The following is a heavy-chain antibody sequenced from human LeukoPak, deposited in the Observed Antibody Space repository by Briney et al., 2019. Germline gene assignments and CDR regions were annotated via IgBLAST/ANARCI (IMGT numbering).Heavy chain of an antibody. D-gene: IGHD3-22*01. V-gene: IGHV1-24*01. CDR3: ATDYYYDSSGSYYTVDY. CDR2: FDPEDGET. CDR1: GYTLTELS. Sequence: ASVKVSCKVSGYTLTELSMHWVRQAPGKELEWRGGFDPEDGETFYAQKFQGRVTMTEDTSTDTAYMELSSLRSEDTAVYYCATDYYYDSSGSYYTVDYWGQGTLVTVSS. J-gene: IGHJ4*02.